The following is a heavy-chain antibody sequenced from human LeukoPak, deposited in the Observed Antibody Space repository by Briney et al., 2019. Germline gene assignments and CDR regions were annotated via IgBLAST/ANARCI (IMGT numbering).Heavy chain of an antibody. CDR3: ARDLIQAYYDILTGYLISPAGLFDY. D-gene: IGHD3-9*01. CDR1: GYTFTSYY. V-gene: IGHV1-46*01. Sequence: ASVKVSCKASGYTFTSYYMHWVRQAPGQGLEWRGIINPSGGSTSYAQKFQGRVTMTRDTSTSTVYMELSSLRSEDTAVYYCARDLIQAYYDILTGYLISPAGLFDYWGQGTLVTVSS. CDR2: INPSGGST. J-gene: IGHJ4*02.